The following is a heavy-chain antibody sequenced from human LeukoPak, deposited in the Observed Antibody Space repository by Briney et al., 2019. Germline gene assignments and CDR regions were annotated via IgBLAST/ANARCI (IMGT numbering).Heavy chain of an antibody. V-gene: IGHV1-2*02. Sequence: ASVKVSCKASGYTFTGYYMHWVRQAPGQGLEWMGWINPNSGGTNYAQKFQGRVTMTRDTSISTAYMELSRLRSDDTAVYYCAREDLAAAGYDYWGQGTLVTVSS. CDR3: AREDLAAAGYDY. CDR1: GYTFTGYY. CDR2: INPNSGGT. J-gene: IGHJ4*02. D-gene: IGHD6-13*01.